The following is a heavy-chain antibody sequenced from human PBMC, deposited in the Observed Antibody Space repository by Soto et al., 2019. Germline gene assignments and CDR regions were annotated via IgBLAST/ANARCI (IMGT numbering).Heavy chain of an antibody. CDR3: ARDLYYYILTGYSRYYYYHGMDV. CDR1: GYTFTSYG. D-gene: IGHD3-9*01. CDR2: ISAYNGNT. J-gene: IGHJ6*02. Sequence: ASVKVSCKASGYTFTSYGISWVLQAPGRGLEGMGWISAYNGNTNYAQKLQGRVTMTTETSTSTAYMELRSLRSDDTAVYYCARDLYYYILTGYSRYYYYHGMDVWGQGPTVTVSS. V-gene: IGHV1-18*01.